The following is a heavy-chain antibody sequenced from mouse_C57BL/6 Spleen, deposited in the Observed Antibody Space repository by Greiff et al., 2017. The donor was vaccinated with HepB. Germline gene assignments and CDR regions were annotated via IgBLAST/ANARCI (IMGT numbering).Heavy chain of an antibody. Sequence: QVQLQQPGAELVKPGASVKLSCKASGYTFTSYWMHWVKQRPGQGLEWIGMIHPNSGSTNYNEKFKSKATLTVDKSSSTAYMQLSSLTSEDSAVYYCARCLIYDGYSTLLDYWGQGTTLTVSS. CDR2: IHPNSGST. J-gene: IGHJ2*01. D-gene: IGHD2-3*01. CDR1: GYTFTSYW. CDR3: ARCLIYDGYSTLLDY. V-gene: IGHV1-64*01.